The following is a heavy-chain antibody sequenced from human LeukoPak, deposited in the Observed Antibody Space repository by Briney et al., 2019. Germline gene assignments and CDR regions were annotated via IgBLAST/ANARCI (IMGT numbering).Heavy chain of an antibody. CDR3: AGLHFAAAEEFDP. J-gene: IGHJ5*02. CDR2: IYYSGNT. CDR1: GGCLSGHW. V-gene: IGHV4-59*11. D-gene: IGHD6-13*01. Sequence: SETLSLTCTVSGGCLSGHWWSWIRQPPGKGLEWIGYIYYSGNTTYNPSLNTRVTISVDTSKNQFSLNLRSVTAADTAVYYCAGLHFAAAEEFDPWGKGTLVTVSS.